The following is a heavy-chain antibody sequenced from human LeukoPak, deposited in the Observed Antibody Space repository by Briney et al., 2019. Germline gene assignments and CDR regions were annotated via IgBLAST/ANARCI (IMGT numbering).Heavy chain of an antibody. V-gene: IGHV3-21*01. CDR3: ARGGYYDSSGSPSPYYFDY. CDR2: ISSSSSYI. J-gene: IGHJ4*02. Sequence: GGSLRLSCAASGFTFSSYEMNWVRQAPGKGLEWVSSISSSSSYIYYADSVRGRFTISRDNAKNSLYLQMNSLRAEDTAVYYCARGGYYDSSGSPSPYYFDYWGQGTLVTVSS. CDR1: GFTFSSYE. D-gene: IGHD3-22*01.